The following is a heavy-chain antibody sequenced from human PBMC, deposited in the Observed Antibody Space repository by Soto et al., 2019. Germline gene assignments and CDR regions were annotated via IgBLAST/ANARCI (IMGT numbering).Heavy chain of an antibody. CDR3: AREGRVGGIDY. V-gene: IGHV3-48*03. CDR2: ISSIGVAT. Sequence: GGTLRLSCAASGFTFSIHGMNWVRQAPGKGLEWVSYISSIGVATYYADSVKGRFTISRDNAKNSLYLQMNSLRAEDTAVYYCAREGRVGGIDYWGQGTPVT. D-gene: IGHD6-19*01. CDR1: GFTFSIHG. J-gene: IGHJ4*02.